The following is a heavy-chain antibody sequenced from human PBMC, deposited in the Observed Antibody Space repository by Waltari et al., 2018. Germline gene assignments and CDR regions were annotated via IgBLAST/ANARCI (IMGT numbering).Heavy chain of an antibody. CDR2: ISWDGGST. Sequence: EVQLVESGGVVVQTGGSLRLSCAASGFTFDDYAMHWVRPAPGKGLEWVSLISWDGGSTYYADSVKGRFTISRDNSKNSLYLQMNSLRAEDTALYYCAKDRRGVGATYYFDYWGQVTLVTVSS. CDR3: AKDRRGVGATYYFDY. D-gene: IGHD1-26*01. V-gene: IGHV3-43D*04. CDR1: GFTFDDYA. J-gene: IGHJ4*02.